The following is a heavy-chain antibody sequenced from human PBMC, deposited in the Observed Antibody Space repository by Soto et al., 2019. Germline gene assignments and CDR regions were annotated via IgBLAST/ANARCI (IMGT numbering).Heavy chain of an antibody. Sequence: SETLSLTCAVYGGSFSGYYWSWIRQPPGKGLEWIGEINHSGSTNYNPSLKSRVTISVDTSKNQFSLKLSSVTAADTAVYYCARTALYCSSTSCYHYYYYGMDVWGQGTTVTVSS. J-gene: IGHJ6*02. CDR3: ARTALYCSSTSCYHYYYYGMDV. CDR2: INHSGST. CDR1: GGSFSGYY. V-gene: IGHV4-34*01. D-gene: IGHD2-2*01.